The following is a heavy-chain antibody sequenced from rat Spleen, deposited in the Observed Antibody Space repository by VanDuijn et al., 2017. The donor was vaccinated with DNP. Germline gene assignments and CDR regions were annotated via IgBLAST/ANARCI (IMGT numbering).Heavy chain of an antibody. CDR2: INADGGST. Sequence: EVQLVESGGGLVQPGRSLKLSCAASGFTFSNYGMAWVRQAPTKGLEWVASINADGGSTYYPDSVKGRFTISRDNAENTVYLQMNSLRSEDSATYYCANYNYYDGTYWGQGVMVTVSS. J-gene: IGHJ2*01. D-gene: IGHD1-12*02. V-gene: IGHV5S13*01. CDR1: GFTFSNYG. CDR3: ANYNYYDGTY.